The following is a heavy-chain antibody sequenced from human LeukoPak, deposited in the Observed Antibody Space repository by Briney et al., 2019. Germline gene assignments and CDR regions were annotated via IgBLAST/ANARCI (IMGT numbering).Heavy chain of an antibody. CDR3: ARLKGSIAAAGISWFDP. V-gene: IGHV1-18*01. D-gene: IGHD6-13*01. Sequence: GASVKVSCKASGYTFTSYGISWVRQAPGQGLEWMGWISAYNGNTNYAQKLQGRVTMTTDTSTSTAYMELRSLRSDDTAVYYCARLKGSIAAAGISWFDPWGQGTLVTVSS. CDR2: ISAYNGNT. CDR1: GYTFTSYG. J-gene: IGHJ5*02.